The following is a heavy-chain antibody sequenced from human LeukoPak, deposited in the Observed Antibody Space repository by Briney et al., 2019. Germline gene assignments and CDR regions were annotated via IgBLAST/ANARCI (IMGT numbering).Heavy chain of an antibody. V-gene: IGHV4-34*01. CDR3: ARVAATVTTSPFDY. Sequence: PSETLSLTCAVYGGSFSGYYWSWTRQPPGKGLEWIGEINHSGSTNYNPSLKSRVTISVDTSKNQFSLRLSSVTAADTAVYYCARVAATVTTSPFDYWGQGTLVTVSS. D-gene: IGHD4-17*01. J-gene: IGHJ4*02. CDR1: GGSFSGYY. CDR2: INHSGST.